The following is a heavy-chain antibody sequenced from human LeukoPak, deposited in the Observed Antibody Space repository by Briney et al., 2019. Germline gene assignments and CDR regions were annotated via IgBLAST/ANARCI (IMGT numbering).Heavy chain of an antibody. CDR3: ARDPPGGGWYFDP. D-gene: IGHD1-26*01. CDR2: FSSNGITT. J-gene: IGHJ2*01. CDR1: GFIFSSYT. V-gene: IGHV3-30*15. Sequence: GGSLRLSCEASGFIFSSYTMHWVRQAPGKGLEWVAVFSSNGITTYYADSVKGRFTISRDNSKNTLYLQLSSLRIEDTAVYYCARDPPGGGWYFDPWGRGTLVTVSS.